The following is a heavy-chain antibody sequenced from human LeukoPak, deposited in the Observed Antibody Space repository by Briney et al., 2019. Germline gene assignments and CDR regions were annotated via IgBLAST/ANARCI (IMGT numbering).Heavy chain of an antibody. CDR3: AKAYLGYYGAPLLDYFDY. CDR2: ISTYNDNT. Sequence: AVSVKVSCKASGYTFTTYGISWVRQAPGQGLEWMGWISTYNDNTNYYVEKFQGRVTMTRDMSTSTVYMELSSLRSEDTAVYYCAKAYLGYYGAPLLDYFDYWGQGTLVTVSS. D-gene: IGHD4/OR15-4a*01. CDR1: GYTFTTYG. J-gene: IGHJ4*02. V-gene: IGHV1-18*01.